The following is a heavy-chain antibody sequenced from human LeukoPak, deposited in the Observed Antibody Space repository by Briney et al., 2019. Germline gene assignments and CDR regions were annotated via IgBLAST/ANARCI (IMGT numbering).Heavy chain of an antibody. V-gene: IGHV3-30-3*01. CDR2: ISYDGSNK. J-gene: IGHJ4*02. Sequence: GGSLRLSCAASGFTFSSYAMHWVRQAPGKGLEWVAVISYDGSNKYYADSVKGRFTISRDNSKNTLYLQMNSLRAEDTAVYYCAKVAKLHGSTDYWGQGTLVTVSS. CDR1: GFTFSSYA. CDR3: AKVAKLHGSTDY.